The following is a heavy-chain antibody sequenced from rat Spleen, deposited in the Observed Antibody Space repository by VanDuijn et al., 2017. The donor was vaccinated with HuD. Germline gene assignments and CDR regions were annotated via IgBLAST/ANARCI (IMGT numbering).Heavy chain of an antibody. CDR3: ARYYGGYVMDA. V-gene: IGHV3-1*01. CDR1: GYSITSNY. Sequence: EVQLQESGPGLVKPSQSLSLTCSVTGYSITSNYWGWIRKFPGNKMEWIGHISYSGSTIYNPSLKSRISITRDTSKNQFFLQLNSVTTEDTATYYCARYYGGYVMDAWGQGASVTVSS. CDR2: ISYSGST. D-gene: IGHD1-11*01. J-gene: IGHJ4*01.